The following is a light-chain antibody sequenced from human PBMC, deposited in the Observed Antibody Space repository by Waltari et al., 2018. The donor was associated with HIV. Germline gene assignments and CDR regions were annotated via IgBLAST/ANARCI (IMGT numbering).Light chain of an antibody. J-gene: IGLJ3*02. CDR1: RSNIGSNT. Sequence: QSVLTQPPSASGTPGQRVTISCSGSRSNIGSNTVSCYQQLPGTAPKLSSCRNNQRPSGVPDRFSGAKSGTSAFLAISGLQSEDEADYYCAAWDDSLNGWVFGGGTKLTVV. CDR2: RNN. CDR3: AAWDDSLNGWV. V-gene: IGLV1-44*01.